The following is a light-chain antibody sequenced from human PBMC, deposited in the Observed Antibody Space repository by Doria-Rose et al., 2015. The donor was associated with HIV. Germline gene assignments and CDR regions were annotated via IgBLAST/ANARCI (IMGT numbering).Light chain of an antibody. V-gene: IGKV4-1*01. Sequence: TQSPESLGMSLGERATLNCKSNQSLLYTSKNYLAWYQQKPGQPPKLLIYWVSTRQSGVPARFSGSGSGTDFTLTISSLEAKDVAVYYCQQYYDTPSFGPGTTVDIK. CDR1: QSLLYTSKNY. CDR2: WVS. J-gene: IGKJ3*01. CDR3: QQYYDTPS.